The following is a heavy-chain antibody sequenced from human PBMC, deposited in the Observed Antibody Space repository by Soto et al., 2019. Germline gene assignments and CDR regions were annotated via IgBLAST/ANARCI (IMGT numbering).Heavy chain of an antibody. Sequence: PSETLSLTCTVSGGSISSSSYYWGWIRQPPGKGLEWIGSIFHSGSTKYNPSLNSRVTISVDTSENLFSLQLTSVTAADTAVYYCARRPFSYLDFRGQGMLVTVSS. CDR2: IFHSGST. CDR1: GGSISSSSYY. J-gene: IGHJ4*01. V-gene: IGHV4-39*01. CDR3: ARRPFSYLDF.